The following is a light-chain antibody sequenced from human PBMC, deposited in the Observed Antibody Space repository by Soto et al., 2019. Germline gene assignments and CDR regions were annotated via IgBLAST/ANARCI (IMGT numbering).Light chain of an antibody. CDR3: SSYTSSSTYV. Sequence: QSALTQPASVSGSPGQSITMSCTGTSSDVGDYNSVSWYQQHPGKAPKLMIYEVNNRPSGVSNRFSGSKSDNTASLTISGLQAEDEADYYCSSYTSSSTYVFGTGTKVTVL. J-gene: IGLJ1*01. CDR1: SSDVGDYNS. V-gene: IGLV2-14*01. CDR2: EVN.